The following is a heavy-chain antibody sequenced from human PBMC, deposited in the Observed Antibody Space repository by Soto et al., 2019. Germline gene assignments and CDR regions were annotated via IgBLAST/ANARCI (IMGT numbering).Heavy chain of an antibody. CDR1: GFTFSTYS. J-gene: IGHJ6*02. CDR2: ISSRSDI. V-gene: IGHV3-21*01. Sequence: GGSLRLSCVGSGFTFSTYSINWVRQAPGKGLEWVSSISSRSDIYYADSVKGRFTISRDNAKNSVSLQMNSLGAEDTAVYYCAREYTAWPLAYGLDVWGQGTTVTVSS. D-gene: IGHD2-2*02. CDR3: AREYTAWPLAYGLDV.